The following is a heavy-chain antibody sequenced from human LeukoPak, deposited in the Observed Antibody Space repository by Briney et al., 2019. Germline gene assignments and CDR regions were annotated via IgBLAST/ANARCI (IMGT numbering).Heavy chain of an antibody. D-gene: IGHD2-2*01. Sequence: ASVKVSCKASGYTFTSYDINWVRPATGQGLEWMGWMNPNSGNTGYAQKFQGRVTMTRNTSISTAYMELSSLRSEDTAVYYCARGDCSSTSCYYYYGMDVWGQGTTVTVSS. CDR3: ARGDCSSTSCYYYYGMDV. CDR2: MNPNSGNT. V-gene: IGHV1-8*01. CDR1: GYTFTSYD. J-gene: IGHJ6*02.